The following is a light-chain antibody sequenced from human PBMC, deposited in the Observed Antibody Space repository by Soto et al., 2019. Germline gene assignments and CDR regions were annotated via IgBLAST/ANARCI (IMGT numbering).Light chain of an antibody. CDR2: DAS. Sequence: AIQLTQSPSSLSASVGDRVTITCRASQGINSALSWYQQKPGKAPNLLIYDASSLESGVPSRFSGSGSGTDFTLTISSLQPEDFASYYCQQFNSYPPTFGQGTKLEIK. V-gene: IGKV1-13*02. CDR3: QQFNSYPPT. J-gene: IGKJ2*01. CDR1: QGINSA.